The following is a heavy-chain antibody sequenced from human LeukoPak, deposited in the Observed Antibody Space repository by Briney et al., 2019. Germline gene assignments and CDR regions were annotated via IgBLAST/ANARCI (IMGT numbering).Heavy chain of an antibody. J-gene: IGHJ4*02. D-gene: IGHD6-19*01. CDR2: IRSKAYGGTT. CDR3: TRSSSGWYSDY. Sequence: HTGGSLRLSCTASGFTFGDYGMSWVRQAPGKGLEWVGFIRSKAYGGTTEYAASVKGRFIISRDDFKSIAYLQMNGLKTEDTAVYYCTRSSSGWYSDYWGQGTLVTVSS. CDR1: GFTFGDYG. V-gene: IGHV3-49*04.